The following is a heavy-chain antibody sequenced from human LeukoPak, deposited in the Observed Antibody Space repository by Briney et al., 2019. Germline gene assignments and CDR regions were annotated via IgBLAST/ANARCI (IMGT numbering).Heavy chain of an antibody. V-gene: IGHV3-30*02. Sequence: GGSLRLSCATSGFTFSSYGMHWVRQAPGKGLEWVAFIRYDGSNKNYADSVKGRFTISRDNSKNKLYLQMNSLRDEDTAVYYCAKDHSNALRRFGELIRRTRDGYFDYWGQGTLVTVSS. CDR1: GFTFSSYG. D-gene: IGHD3-10*01. CDR3: AKDHSNALRRFGELIRRTRDGYFDY. J-gene: IGHJ4*02. CDR2: IRYDGSNK.